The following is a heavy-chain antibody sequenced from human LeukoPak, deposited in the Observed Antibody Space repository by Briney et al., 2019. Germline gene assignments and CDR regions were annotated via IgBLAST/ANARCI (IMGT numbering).Heavy chain of an antibody. CDR2: ISSSSSTI. CDR3: AKKGYYDGSGYYMYYFDH. CDR1: GFTFSSYS. V-gene: IGHV3-48*01. D-gene: IGHD3-22*01. Sequence: SGGSLRLSWAASGFTFSSYSMNWVRQAPGEGLEWVSYISSSSSTIYYADSVKGRFTISRDNSKNTLYLQMNSLRAEDTAVYYCAKKGYYDGSGYYMYYFDHWGQGTLVTVSS. J-gene: IGHJ4*02.